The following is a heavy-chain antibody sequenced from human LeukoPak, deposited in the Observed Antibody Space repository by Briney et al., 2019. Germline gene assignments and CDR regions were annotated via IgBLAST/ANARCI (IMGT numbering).Heavy chain of an antibody. Sequence: ASVKVSCKASGYSFFSYGINWVRQAPGQRLEWMGWINAGNGNTKYSQKFQGRVTITRDTSASTAYMELSSLRSEDTAVYYCARGSPSNYDYWGQGTLVTVSS. J-gene: IGHJ4*02. D-gene: IGHD4-11*01. CDR1: GYSFFSYG. CDR2: INAGNGNT. CDR3: ARGSPSNYDY. V-gene: IGHV1-3*01.